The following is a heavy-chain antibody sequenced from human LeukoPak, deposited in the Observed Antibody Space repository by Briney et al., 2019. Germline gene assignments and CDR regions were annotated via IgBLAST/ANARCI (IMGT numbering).Heavy chain of an antibody. V-gene: IGHV1-69*05. D-gene: IGHD3-10*01. CDR1: GGTFSSYA. J-gene: IGHJ4*02. CDR3: ARVSGFGELLHAFDY. CDR2: IIPIFGTA. Sequence: ASVKVSCKASGGTFSSYAISWVRQAPGQGLEWMGGIIPIFGTANYAQKLQGRVTITTDESTSTAYMELSSLRSEDTAVYYCARVSGFGELLHAFDYWGQGTLVTVSS.